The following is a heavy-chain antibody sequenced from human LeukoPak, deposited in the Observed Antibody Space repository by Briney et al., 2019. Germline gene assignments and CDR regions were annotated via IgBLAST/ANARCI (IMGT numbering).Heavy chain of an antibody. CDR1: GFTFSSYG. V-gene: IGHV3-30*02. Sequence: GGSLRLSCAASGFTFSSYGMHWVRQAPGKGLEWVAFIRYDGSNKYYADSVKGRFTISRDNSKNTLYLQMNSLRAGDTAVYYCARAWVVVVPAAGFEYWGQGALVTVSS. CDR2: IRYDGSNK. J-gene: IGHJ4*02. CDR3: ARAWVVVVPAAGFEY. D-gene: IGHD2-2*01.